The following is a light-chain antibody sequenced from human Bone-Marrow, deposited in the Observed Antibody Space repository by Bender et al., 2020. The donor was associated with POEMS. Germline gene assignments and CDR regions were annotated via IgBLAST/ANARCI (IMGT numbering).Light chain of an antibody. J-gene: IGLJ2*01. CDR2: EVT. Sequence: QSALTQPPSSSGSPGQSVTISCTGTSSDIGGYDYVSWYQQHPGKPPRLFIYEVTKRPSGVPDGFSGFKSGTSASLTVSGLQDGDEADYYCSSYAGSNSYVVFGGGTKLTVL. CDR3: SSYAGSNSYVV. CDR1: SSDIGGYDY. V-gene: IGLV2-8*01.